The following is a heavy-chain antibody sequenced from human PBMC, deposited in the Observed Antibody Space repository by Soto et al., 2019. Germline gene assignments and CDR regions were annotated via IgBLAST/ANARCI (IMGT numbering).Heavy chain of an antibody. CDR2: MYYNGNI. Sequence: SETLSLTCNVSGGSISNYYWTWIRQSPEKGLEWIAYMYYNGNINYNPSLKSRVTISVDTSKNQFSLKLSSVTAADTAVYYCATADQWELLRTDYWGQGTLVTVSS. D-gene: IGHD1-26*01. V-gene: IGHV4-59*01. CDR1: GGSISNYY. CDR3: ATADQWELLRTDY. J-gene: IGHJ4*02.